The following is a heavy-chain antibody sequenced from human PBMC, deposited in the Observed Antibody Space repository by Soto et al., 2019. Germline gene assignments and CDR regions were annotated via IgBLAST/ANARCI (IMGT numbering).Heavy chain of an antibody. J-gene: IGHJ4*02. CDR1: GFTFSSYG. D-gene: IGHD5-18*01. Sequence: GGSLRLSCAASGFTFSSYGMHWVRQAPGKGLEWVAVIWYDGSNKYYADSVKGRFTISRDNSKNTLYLQMNSLRAEDTAVYYCARDKKPPYSYGYSGYYFDYWGQGTLVTVSS. CDR3: ARDKKPPYSYGYSGYYFDY. CDR2: IWYDGSNK. V-gene: IGHV3-33*01.